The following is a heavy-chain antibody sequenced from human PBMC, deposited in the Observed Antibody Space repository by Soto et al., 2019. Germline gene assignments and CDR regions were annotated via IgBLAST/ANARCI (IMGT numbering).Heavy chain of an antibody. D-gene: IGHD2-8*01. J-gene: IGHJ3*02. CDR2: ISSSSSYI. V-gene: IGHV3-21*04. Sequence: GGSLRLSCAASGFTFSSYSMNWVRQAPGKGLEWVSSISSSSSYIYYADSVKGRFTISRDNAKNSLYLQMNSLKASDTAMYYCARTCTNGVCYFGSDAFDIWGQGTMVTVSS. CDR3: ARTCTNGVCYFGSDAFDI. CDR1: GFTFSSYS.